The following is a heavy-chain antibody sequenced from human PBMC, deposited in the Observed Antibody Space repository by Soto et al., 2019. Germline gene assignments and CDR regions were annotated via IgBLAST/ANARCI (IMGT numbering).Heavy chain of an antibody. V-gene: IGHV3-21*01. CDR2: ISSSSSYI. D-gene: IGHD2-2*01. J-gene: IGHJ4*02. CDR3: ARDGRAPYCSSTSCFNQTPDY. CDR1: GFTFSSYS. Sequence: GGSLRLSCAASGFTFSSYSMNWVRQAPGKGLEWVSSISSSSSYIYYADSVKGRFTISRDNAKNSLYLQMNSLRAEDTAVYYCARDGRAPYCSSTSCFNQTPDYWGQGTLVTVSS.